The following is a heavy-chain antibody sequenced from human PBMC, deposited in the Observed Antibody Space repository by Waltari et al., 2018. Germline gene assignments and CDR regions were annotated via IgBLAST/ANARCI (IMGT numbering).Heavy chain of an antibody. CDR1: GFTFSSYA. CDR2: IYSGGST. V-gene: IGHV3-66*01. CDR3: ARVRKWLGNWFDP. J-gene: IGHJ5*02. Sequence: EVQLVESGGGLVQPGGSLRLSCAASGFTFSSYAMSCVRQAPGKGLEWVSVIYSGGSTYYADSVKGRFTISRDNSKNTLYLQMNSLRAEDTAVYYCARVRKWLGNWFDPWGQGTLVTVSS. D-gene: IGHD6-19*01.